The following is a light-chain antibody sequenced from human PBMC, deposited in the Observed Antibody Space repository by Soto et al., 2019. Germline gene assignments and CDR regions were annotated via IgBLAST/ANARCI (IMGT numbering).Light chain of an antibody. Sequence: EVVLTQSPATLSVSPGERATVSCRASQNIRTNLAWYQQKPGQAPRLLIYDASTRATGIPARFSGSGSGTEFTLTIRSLQSEDFAVYYCQPYNNWPLTFGGGTKV. V-gene: IGKV3D-15*01. J-gene: IGKJ4*01. CDR1: QNIRTN. CDR2: DAS. CDR3: QPYNNWPLT.